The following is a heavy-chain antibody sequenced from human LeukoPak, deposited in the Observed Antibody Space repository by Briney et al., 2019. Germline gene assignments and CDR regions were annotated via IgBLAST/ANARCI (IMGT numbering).Heavy chain of an antibody. CDR3: ARGHRYGSSSSPGY. D-gene: IGHD5-24*01. CDR2: MNPNSGNT. J-gene: IGHJ4*02. CDR1: GYTFTSYD. Sequence: GASVKVPCKASGYTFTSYDINWVRQATGQGLEWMGWMNPNSGNTGYAQKFQGRVTMTRNTSISTAYMELSSLRSEDTAVYYCARGHRYGSSSSPGYWGQGTLVTVSS. V-gene: IGHV1-8*01.